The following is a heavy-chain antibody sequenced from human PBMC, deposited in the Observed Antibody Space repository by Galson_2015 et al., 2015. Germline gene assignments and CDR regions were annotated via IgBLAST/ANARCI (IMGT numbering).Heavy chain of an antibody. Sequence: SLRLSCAASGFTFSSYEMNWVRQAPGKGLEWVSYISSSGSTIYYADSVKGRFTISRDNAKNSLYLQMNSLRAEDTAVYYCARGNGRYCSGGSCYSGWYWGQGTLVTVSS. J-gene: IGHJ4*02. CDR1: GFTFSSYE. CDR3: ARGNGRYCSGGSCYSGWY. D-gene: IGHD2-15*01. V-gene: IGHV3-48*03. CDR2: ISSSGSTI.